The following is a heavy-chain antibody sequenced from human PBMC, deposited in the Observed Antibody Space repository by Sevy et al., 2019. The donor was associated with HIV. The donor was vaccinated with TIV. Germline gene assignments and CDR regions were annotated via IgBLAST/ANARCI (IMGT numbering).Heavy chain of an antibody. CDR2: MNRDGSST. V-gene: IGHV3-74*01. CDR1: GFTFSSYW. D-gene: IGHD3-10*01. J-gene: IGHJ4*02. Sequence: GGSLRLSCAASGFTFSSYWMHWVRQAPGKGLVWVSRMNRDGSSTSYEDSVKGRFTISRDNAKNTLYLQMNSLRAEDTAVCYCASLVYGSGSPRTRDFDYWGQGTLVTVSS. CDR3: ASLVYGSGSPRTRDFDY.